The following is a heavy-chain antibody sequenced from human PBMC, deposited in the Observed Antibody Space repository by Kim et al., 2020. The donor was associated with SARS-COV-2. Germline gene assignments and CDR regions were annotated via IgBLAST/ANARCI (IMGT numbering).Heavy chain of an antibody. J-gene: IGHJ4*02. D-gene: IGHD3-22*01. CDR1: GFTFSNYA. V-gene: IGHV3-23*03. Sequence: GGSLRLSCASSGFTFSNYAMSWVRQAPGKGLEWVSVIYSVSSTYYADSVKGRFTISRDNSKNTLYLQMNSLRAEDTAVYYCAKDRGSSGYYDYWGQGTLVTVSS. CDR2: IYSVSST. CDR3: AKDRGSSGYYDY.